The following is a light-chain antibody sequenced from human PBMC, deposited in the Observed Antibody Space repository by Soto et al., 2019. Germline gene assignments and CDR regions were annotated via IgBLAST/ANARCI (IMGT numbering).Light chain of an antibody. V-gene: IGKV1-13*02. J-gene: IGKJ5*01. CDR2: DAS. CDR1: QGIATG. Sequence: IRGPQSPSSLSSSIGYTVTISCRASQGIATGLAWYQQKPGAPPKLLIYDASTLERGIPSRFSGRGSGTHFILTINTLQPEDFATYYSQQFNSLFGQGTRLEIK. CDR3: QQFNSL.